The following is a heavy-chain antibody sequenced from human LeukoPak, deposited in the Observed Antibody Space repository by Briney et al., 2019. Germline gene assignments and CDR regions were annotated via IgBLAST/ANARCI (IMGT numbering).Heavy chain of an antibody. CDR2: IYHSGST. V-gene: IGHV4-59*01. CDR3: ARDLANWGNWYFDL. Sequence: PSETLSLTCTVSGGSISSYYWSWIRQPPGKGLEWIGYIYHSGSTNYNPSLKSRVTISVDTSKNQFSLKLSSVTAADTAVYYCARDLANWGNWYFDLWGRGTLVTVSS. CDR1: GGSISSYY. J-gene: IGHJ2*01. D-gene: IGHD7-27*01.